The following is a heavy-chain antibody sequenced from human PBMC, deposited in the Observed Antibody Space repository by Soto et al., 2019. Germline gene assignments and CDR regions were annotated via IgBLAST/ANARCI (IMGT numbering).Heavy chain of an antibody. CDR2: IFPSDSDI. J-gene: IGHJ5*02. CDR3: ARVFGSGWSGFDP. D-gene: IGHD6-19*01. Sequence: GESLKISCKGSGYNFNTNWIGWVRQMPGKGLEWMGVIFPSDSDIRYSPSLQGQVTISADKSISTTYLQWRSLTASDTAMYYCARVFGSGWSGFDPWGQGTLVTVDS. V-gene: IGHV5-51*01. CDR1: GYNFNTNW.